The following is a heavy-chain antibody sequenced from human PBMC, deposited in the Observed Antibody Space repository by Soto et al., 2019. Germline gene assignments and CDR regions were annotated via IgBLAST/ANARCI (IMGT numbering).Heavy chain of an antibody. V-gene: IGHV3-21*01. D-gene: IGHD3-10*01. Sequence: EVQLVESGGGLVKPGGSLRLSCAASGFTFSSYSMNWVRQAPGKGLEWVSSISSSSSYIYYADSVKGRFTISRDNAKNSLYLQMNSLKAEDTAVYYCARDLQTGIHDYWCQVTLVTVSS. CDR3: ARDLQTGIHDY. CDR2: ISSSSSYI. J-gene: IGHJ4*02. CDR1: GFTFSSYS.